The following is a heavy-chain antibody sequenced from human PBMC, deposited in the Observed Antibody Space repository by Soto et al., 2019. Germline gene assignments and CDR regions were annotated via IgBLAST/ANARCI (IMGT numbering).Heavy chain of an antibody. D-gene: IGHD3-16*01. J-gene: IGHJ4*02. CDR1: GFTCSSYD. Sequence: GGSRRLSCRASGFTCSSYDMSWVRQAPGKGLEWVSVISASGENTYYADSVKGRFTISRDTSKNTLYLQMNSLRAEDTAVYYCANGGKQAVAYWGQGTMVTVSS. CDR3: ANGGKQAVAY. V-gene: IGHV3-23*01. CDR2: ISASGENT.